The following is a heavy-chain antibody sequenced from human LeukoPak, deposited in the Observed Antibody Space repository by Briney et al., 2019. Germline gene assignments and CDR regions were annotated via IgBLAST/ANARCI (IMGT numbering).Heavy chain of an antibody. V-gene: IGHV4-59*01. J-gene: IGHJ6*02. CDR1: GGSISSYY. CDR2: IYYSGST. CDR3: ARQRASDYDILTGYYNGPYYYYYYGMDV. D-gene: IGHD3-9*01. Sequence: SETLSLTCTVSGGSISSYYWSWIRQPPGKGLEWIGYIYYSGSTNYNPSLKSRVTISVDTSKNQFSLKLSSVTAADTAVYYCARQRASDYDILTGYYNGPYYYYYYGMDVWGQGTTVTVSS.